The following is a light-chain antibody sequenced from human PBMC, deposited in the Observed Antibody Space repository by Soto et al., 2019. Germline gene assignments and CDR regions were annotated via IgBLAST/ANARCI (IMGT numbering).Light chain of an antibody. J-gene: IGKJ4*01. CDR3: HQYYSIPLT. Sequence: DIAMTQSPDSLSVSLGERATINCKASRSLLHSSNNENHLAWYQQKPGQPPKLLIYWASTRESGVPDRFTGSGSEKDFSLPISGLQAEDVAVYYCHQYYSIPLTFGGGTKVELK. CDR1: RSLLHSSNNENH. CDR2: WAS. V-gene: IGKV4-1*01.